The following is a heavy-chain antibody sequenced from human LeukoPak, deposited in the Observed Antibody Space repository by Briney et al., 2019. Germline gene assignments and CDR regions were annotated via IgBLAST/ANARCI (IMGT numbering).Heavy chain of an antibody. CDR2: THNSGTT. CDR1: GGPFSGYF. J-gene: IGHJ4*02. D-gene: IGHD3-10*01. CDR3: ARRYYYNLGSFPFDF. Sequence: SETLSLTCAVSGGPFSGYFWSWIRQSSGKGLEWIGETHNSGTTNYNPSLNSRVTISEDTSKNQFYLNLSSVTAADTAVYYCARRYYYNLGSFPFDFWGQGTLVTVSS. V-gene: IGHV4-34*01.